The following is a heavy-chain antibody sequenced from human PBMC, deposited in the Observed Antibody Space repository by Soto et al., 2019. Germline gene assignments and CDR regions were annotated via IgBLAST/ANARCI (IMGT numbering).Heavy chain of an antibody. CDR2: IYYSGST. D-gene: IGHD3-22*01. CDR1: GGSISSYY. CDR3: ARVIGGGGYYYGIDY. V-gene: IGHV4-59*01. J-gene: IGHJ4*02. Sequence: SETLSLTCTVSGGSISSYYWIWLRQPPGKGLEWIGYIYYSGSTNYNPSLKSRVTISVDTSKNQFSLKLSSVTAADTAVYYCARVIGGGGYYYGIDYWGQGTLVTVSS.